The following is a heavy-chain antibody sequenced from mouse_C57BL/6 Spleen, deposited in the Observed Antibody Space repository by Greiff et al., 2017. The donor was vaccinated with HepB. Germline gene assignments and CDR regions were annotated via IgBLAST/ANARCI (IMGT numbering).Heavy chain of an antibody. CDR1: GYTFTDYE. J-gene: IGHJ2*01. Sequence: QVQLKESGAELVRPGASVTLSCKASGYTFTDYEMHWVKQTPVHGLEWIGAIDPETGGTAYNQKFKGKAILTADKSSSTAYMELRSLTSEDSAVYYCTRIDYWGQGTTLTVSS. V-gene: IGHV1-15*01. CDR3: TRIDY. CDR2: IDPETGGT.